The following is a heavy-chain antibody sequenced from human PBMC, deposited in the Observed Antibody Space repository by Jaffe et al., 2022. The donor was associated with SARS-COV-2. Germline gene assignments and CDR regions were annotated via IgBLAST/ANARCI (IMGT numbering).Heavy chain of an antibody. J-gene: IGHJ4*02. CDR2: IFSNDVK. Sequence: QVTLKESGPVLVKPTETLTLTCTVSGFSLSDPKMGVSWIRQPPGKALEWLAHIFSNDVKSYSTSLESRLTISKDTSKSQVVLTMTNMDPVDTATYYCVRIETGTTSLFDYWGQGTLVTVSS. CDR1: GFSLSDPKMG. D-gene: IGHD1-7*01. CDR3: VRIETGTTSLFDY. V-gene: IGHV2-26*01.